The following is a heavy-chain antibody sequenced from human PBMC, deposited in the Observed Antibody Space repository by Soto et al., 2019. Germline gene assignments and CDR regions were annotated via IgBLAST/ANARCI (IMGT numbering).Heavy chain of an antibody. V-gene: IGHV3-64D*06. CDR3: ANERVKGSGSPSRYYYGMDV. J-gene: IGHJ6*02. CDR2: ISSNGGST. CDR1: GFTFSSYA. D-gene: IGHD3-10*01. Sequence: PGGSLRLSCSASGFTFSSYAMHWVRQAPGKGLEYVSAISSNGGSTYYADSVKGRFTISRDNSKNTLYLQMSSLRAEDTAVYYCANERVKGSGSPSRYYYGMDVWGQGTTVTVSS.